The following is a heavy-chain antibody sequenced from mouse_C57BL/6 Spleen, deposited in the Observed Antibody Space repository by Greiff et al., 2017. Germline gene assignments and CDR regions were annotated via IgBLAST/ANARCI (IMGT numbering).Heavy chain of an antibody. J-gene: IGHJ1*03. CDR2: INPSTGGT. D-gene: IGHD2-3*01. CDR1: GYSFTGYY. V-gene: IGHV1-42*01. CDR3: ARMDDGYGGYFDV. Sequence: EVQLQQSGPELVKPGASVKISCKASGYSFTGYYMNWVKQSPEKSLEWIGEINPSTGGTTYNQKFKAKATLTVDKSSSTAYMQLKSLTSEDSAVYYCARMDDGYGGYFDVWGTGTTVTVSS.